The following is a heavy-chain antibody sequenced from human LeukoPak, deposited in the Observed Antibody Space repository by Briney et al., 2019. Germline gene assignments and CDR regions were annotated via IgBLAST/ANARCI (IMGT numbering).Heavy chain of an antibody. CDR2: INHSGST. CDR1: GGSFSGYY. D-gene: IGHD6-13*01. J-gene: IGHJ4*02. Sequence: SETLSLTCAVYGGSFSGYYWSWIRQPPGKGLEWIGEINHSGSTNYNPSLKSRVTISVDTSKNQFSLKLSSVTAADTAVYYCARQRSSSSWPLKRGYFDYWGQGTLVTVSS. CDR3: ARQRSSSSWPLKRGYFDY. V-gene: IGHV4-34*01.